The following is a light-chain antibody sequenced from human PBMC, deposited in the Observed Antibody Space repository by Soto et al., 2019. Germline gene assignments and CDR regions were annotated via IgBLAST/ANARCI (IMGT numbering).Light chain of an antibody. CDR3: SSYTSSSTLV. V-gene: IGLV2-14*01. CDR1: SSDVGGYNY. CDR2: EVS. J-gene: IGLJ3*02. Sequence: QSALTQPASVSGSPGQSITISCTGTSSDVGGYNYVSWFQHHPGKAPKLMIFEVSNRPSGVSNRCSGSKSGNTASLTISGLQAEDEADYYSSSYTSSSTLVFGGGTKLTVL.